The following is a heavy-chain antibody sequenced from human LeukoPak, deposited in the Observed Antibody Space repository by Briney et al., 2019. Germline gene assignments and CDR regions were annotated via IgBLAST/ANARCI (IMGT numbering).Heavy chain of an antibody. J-gene: IGHJ4*02. V-gene: IGHV3-30*18. D-gene: IGHD5-12*01. CDR2: ISYDGSSK. CDR3: AKEGLRFFDF. Sequence: PGGSLRRSCTASGFTFSSTGMHWVRQAPGNGLDWVASISYDGSSKKYVDSVKGRFTISRDNSKRTLYLQMNSLRSEDTAVYYCAKEGLRFFDFWGQGTLVTVSS. CDR1: GFTFSSTG.